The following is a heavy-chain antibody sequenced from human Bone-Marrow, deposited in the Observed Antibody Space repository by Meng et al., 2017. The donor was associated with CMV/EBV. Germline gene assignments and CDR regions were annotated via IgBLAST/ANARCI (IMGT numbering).Heavy chain of an antibody. D-gene: IGHD2-2*01. CDR1: GGSVSSGSYY. CDR2: IYYSGSI. Sequence: GSLRLSCTVSGGSVSSGSYYWSWIRQPPGKGLEWIGYIYYSGSINYNPSLKSRVTISVDTSKNQFSLKLSSVTAADTAVYYCASRSPAALYYYYYYGMDVWGQGTTVTVSS. V-gene: IGHV4-61*01. J-gene: IGHJ6*02. CDR3: ASRSPAALYYYYYYGMDV.